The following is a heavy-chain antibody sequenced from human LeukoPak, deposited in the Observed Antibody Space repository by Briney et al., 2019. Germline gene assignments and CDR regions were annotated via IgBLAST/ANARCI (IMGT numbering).Heavy chain of an antibody. J-gene: IGHJ4*02. Sequence: PSETLSLTCTVYSGSFSGYYWSWIRQPPGKGLEWIGEINHSGSTNYNPSLKSRVTISVDTSKNQFSLKLSSVTAADTAVYYCARKGVTNPADYWGQGTLVTVSS. D-gene: IGHD4-11*01. CDR3: ARKGVTNPADY. V-gene: IGHV4-34*01. CDR2: INHSGST. CDR1: SGSFSGYY.